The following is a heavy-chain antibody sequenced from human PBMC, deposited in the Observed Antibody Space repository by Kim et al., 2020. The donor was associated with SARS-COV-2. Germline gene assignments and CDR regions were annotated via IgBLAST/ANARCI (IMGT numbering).Heavy chain of an antibody. Sequence: GGSLRLSCTASGFTFGDYAMSWFRQAPGKGLEWVGFIRSKAYGGTTEYAASVKGRFTISRDDSKSIAYLQMNSLKTEDTAVYYCTSDYYGSGSHVGLRDYWGQGTLVTVSS. CDR1: GFTFGDYA. D-gene: IGHD3-10*01. CDR3: TSDYYGSGSHVGLRDY. CDR2: IRSKAYGGTT. V-gene: IGHV3-49*03. J-gene: IGHJ4*02.